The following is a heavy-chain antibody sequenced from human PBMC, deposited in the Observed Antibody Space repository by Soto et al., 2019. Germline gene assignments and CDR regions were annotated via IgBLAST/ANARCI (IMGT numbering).Heavy chain of an antibody. CDR2: ISGSGTTI. D-gene: IGHD3-10*01. CDR1: GFSFSAQY. V-gene: IGHV3-11*01. Sequence: PGGSLRLSCAASGFSFSAQYMTWMRQAPGKGLEWVSYISGSGTTIHYTDSVKGRFTVSRDNAKNSVYLQMNSLRAEDTAVYYCESDSYYYASDYWGEGTMVTVYS. J-gene: IGHJ4*02. CDR3: ESDSYYYASDY.